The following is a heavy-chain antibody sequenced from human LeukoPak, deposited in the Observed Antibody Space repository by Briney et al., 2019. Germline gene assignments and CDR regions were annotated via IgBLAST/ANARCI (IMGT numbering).Heavy chain of an antibody. V-gene: IGHV3-20*04. D-gene: IGHD6-13*01. CDR3: ARGQGSSWSVPYY. CDR1: GFTFDDYG. J-gene: IGHJ4*02. CDR2: INWKGGST. Sequence: GGSLRLSCAASGFTFDDYGMIWVRQAPGKGLEWVSGINWKGGSTGYTDSVKGRFTISRDNAKNFLYLQMNSLRAEDTALYYCARGQGSSWSVPYYWGQGTLVTFSS.